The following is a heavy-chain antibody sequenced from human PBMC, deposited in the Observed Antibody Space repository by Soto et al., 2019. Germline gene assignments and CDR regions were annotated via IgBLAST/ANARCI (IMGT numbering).Heavy chain of an antibody. CDR2: INESGST. CDR3: ARGSGIVALPGELEDVNYDY. V-gene: IGHV4-34*01. D-gene: IGHD1-1*01. J-gene: IGHJ4*02. CDR1: GQSFSGHS. Sequence: QVQLQQWGAGLVKPSETLSLSCAVYGQSFSGHSWAWIRQPPGKGLEWIGEINESGSTYYNPSLKRRVTISTDTSRNPFSLEVSSVSAADTAAYFCARGSGIVALPGELEDVNYDYWGQGTLVNVSS.